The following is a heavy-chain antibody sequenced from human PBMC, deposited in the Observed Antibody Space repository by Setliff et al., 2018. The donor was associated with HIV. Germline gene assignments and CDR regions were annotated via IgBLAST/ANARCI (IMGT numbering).Heavy chain of an antibody. Sequence: GASVKVSCKASGYTFNNYYMHWVRQAPGQGLEWMGIINPCDNRTYYAQKFQGRVTMTRDTSTSSVYMELRSLRSEDTAVYYCARAYYDSVWGSHRYRFYYFDYWGQGSLVTVSS. CDR3: ARAYYDSVWGSHRYRFYYFDY. CDR2: INPCDNRT. V-gene: IGHV1-46*02. CDR1: GYTFNNYY. D-gene: IGHD3-16*02. J-gene: IGHJ4*02.